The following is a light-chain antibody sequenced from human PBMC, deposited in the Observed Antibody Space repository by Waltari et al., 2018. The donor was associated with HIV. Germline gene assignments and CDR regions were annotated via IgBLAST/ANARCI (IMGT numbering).Light chain of an antibody. CDR1: SSNIGSNT. CDR3: ATWDDSLNGWV. V-gene: IGLV1-44*01. CDR2: SND. J-gene: IGLJ3*02. Sequence: QSVLPQPPSASGPPGQRVPIPCSGSSSNIGSNTVSWYQQVPGTAPKVFIYSNDDRPSGVPDRFSGSKSGTSASLAISGLQSEDEADYYCATWDDSLNGWVFGGGTKVTVL.